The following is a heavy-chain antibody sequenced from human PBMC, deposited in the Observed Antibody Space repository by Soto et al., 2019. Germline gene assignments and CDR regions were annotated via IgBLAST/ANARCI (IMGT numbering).Heavy chain of an antibody. V-gene: IGHV3-11*06. Sequence: QVQLVESGGGLVKPGGSLRLSCAASGFPFSDYYMNWIPQAPGKGLEWVSYISSSSIYTNYADSVKGRFTISRDNAKNSLYLQMNSLRPEDTAVYYCVRDISPNNFASGSFTYWGQGILVTVSS. J-gene: IGHJ4*02. D-gene: IGHD3-10*01. CDR2: ISSSSIYT. CDR1: GFPFSDYY. CDR3: VRDISPNNFASGSFTY.